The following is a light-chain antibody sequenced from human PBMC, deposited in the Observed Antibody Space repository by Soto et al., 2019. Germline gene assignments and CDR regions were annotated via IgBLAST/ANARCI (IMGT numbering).Light chain of an antibody. CDR3: GAWDSSLNVYV. J-gene: IGLJ1*01. Sequence: QSVLTQPPSVSAAPGHKVTTSCSGTASNIGNDYVSWYQQLPGEAPQLLIYDNNRRPSGIPDRFSGSRSDTSATLGITGLQTGDEADYYCGAWDSSLNVYVFGTGTKVTVL. CDR2: DNN. CDR1: ASNIGNDY. V-gene: IGLV1-51*01.